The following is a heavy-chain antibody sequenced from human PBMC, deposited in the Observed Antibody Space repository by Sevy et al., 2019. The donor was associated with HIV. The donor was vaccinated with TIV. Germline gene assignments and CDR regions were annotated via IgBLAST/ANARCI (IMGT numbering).Heavy chain of an antibody. CDR1: GFTFSDAA. CDR3: TFSSDYYKYGWDV. CDR2: IRSKANTYTT. Sequence: GGSLRLSCAASGFTFSDAAMQWVRQASGKGLEWIGRIRSKANTYTTAYAASVKGRFIIARDDSKNTAYLQMKRLRPEDTAKYYCTFSSDYYKYGWDVWGQGTTVTVSS. D-gene: IGHD6-6*01. J-gene: IGHJ6*02. V-gene: IGHV3-73*01.